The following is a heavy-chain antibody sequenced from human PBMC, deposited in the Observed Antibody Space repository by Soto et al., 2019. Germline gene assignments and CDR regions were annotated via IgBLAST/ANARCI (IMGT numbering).Heavy chain of an antibody. CDR1: GGSISSGGYY. CDR2: IYYSGST. D-gene: IGHD5-18*01. Sequence: QVQLQESGPGLVKPSQTLSLTCTVSGGSISSGGYYWSWIRQHPGKGLEWIGYIYYSGSTYYNPSLQSRVTISVDTSKNQFSLKLSSVTAADTAVYYCARGGRGEGYSYGLAHIYWGQGTLVTVSS. V-gene: IGHV4-31*03. J-gene: IGHJ4*02. CDR3: ARGGRGEGYSYGLAHIY.